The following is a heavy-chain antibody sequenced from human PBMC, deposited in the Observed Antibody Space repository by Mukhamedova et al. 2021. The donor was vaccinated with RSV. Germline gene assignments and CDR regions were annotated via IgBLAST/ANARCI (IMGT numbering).Heavy chain of an antibody. Sequence: EYMGIIYPGDSDTRYSPSFEGQVTISVDKSISTAYLQWSSLKASHTAMYYCARGATFDYWGQGTLVTVSS. V-gene: IGHV5-51*01. CDR2: IYPGDSDT. D-gene: IGHD3-16*01. CDR3: ARGATFDY. J-gene: IGHJ4*02.